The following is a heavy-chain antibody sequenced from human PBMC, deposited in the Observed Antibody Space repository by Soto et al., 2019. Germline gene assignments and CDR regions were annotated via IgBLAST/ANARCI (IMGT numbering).Heavy chain of an antibody. Sequence: QLQLQESGPGLEKPSETLSLTCTVSGGSISSSSYYWGWIRQPPGKGLEWIGSIYYSGSTYYNPSLKSRVTISVDTSKNQFSLKLSSVTATDTAVYYCARTKVVAFFDYWGQGTLVTVSS. D-gene: IGHD3-16*01. CDR2: IYYSGST. CDR3: ARTKVVAFFDY. CDR1: GGSISSSSYY. J-gene: IGHJ4*02. V-gene: IGHV4-39*01.